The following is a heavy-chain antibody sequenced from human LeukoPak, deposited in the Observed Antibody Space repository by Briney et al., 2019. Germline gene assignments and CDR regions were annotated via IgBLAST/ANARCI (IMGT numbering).Heavy chain of an antibody. V-gene: IGHV3-23*01. D-gene: IGHD4-17*01. CDR2: ISGSGGST. CDR3: AKGERAVTTRGGLFDY. CDR1: GFTFSSYA. J-gene: IGHJ4*02. Sequence: GGSLGLSCAASGFTFSSYAMSWVRQAPGKGLEWVSAISGSGGSTYYADSVKGRFTISRDNSKNTLYLQMNSLRAEDTAVYYCAKGERAVTTRGGLFDYWGQGTLVTVSS.